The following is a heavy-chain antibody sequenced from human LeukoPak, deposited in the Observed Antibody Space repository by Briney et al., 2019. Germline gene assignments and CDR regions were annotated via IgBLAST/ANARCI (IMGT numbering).Heavy chain of an antibody. CDR3: ARGGLARTYYYDSSGKKRYYYYYMDV. Sequence: NPSETLSLTCAVYGGSFSGYYWSWIRQPPGKGLEWIGEINHSGSTNYNPSLKSRVTISVDTSKNQFSLKLSSVTAADTAVYYCARGGLARTYYYDSSGKKRYYYYYMDVWGKGTTVTVSS. V-gene: IGHV4-34*01. J-gene: IGHJ6*03. D-gene: IGHD3-22*01. CDR1: GGSFSGYY. CDR2: INHSGST.